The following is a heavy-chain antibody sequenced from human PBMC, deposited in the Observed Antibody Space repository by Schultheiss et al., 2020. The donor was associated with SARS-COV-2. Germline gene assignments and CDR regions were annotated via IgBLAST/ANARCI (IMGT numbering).Heavy chain of an antibody. CDR3: ARLSYYGSGNDYSGYFALDV. CDR1: GYSFTSYW. J-gene: IGHJ6*02. Sequence: GESLKISCKGSGYSFTSYWIGWVRQMPGKGLEWMGIIYPGESDITYSPSFQGQVTISADKSISTAYLLWSSLKASDTAMYYCARLSYYGSGNDYSGYFALDVWGQGTTVTVSS. CDR2: IYPGESDI. V-gene: IGHV5-51*01. D-gene: IGHD3-10*01.